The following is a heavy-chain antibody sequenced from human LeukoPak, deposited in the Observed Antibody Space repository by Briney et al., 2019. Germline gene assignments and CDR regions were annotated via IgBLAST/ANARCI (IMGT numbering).Heavy chain of an antibody. CDR1: GFTFSSYW. CDR3: ARPYCSSTSCHDAFDI. Sequence: GGSLRLSCAASGFTFSSYWMNWVRQAPGKGLVWVSRIASDGSSTTYAVSVKGRFTISRDNSKNTLYLQMNSLRAEDTAVYYCARPYCSSTSCHDAFDIWGQGTMVTVSS. CDR2: IASDGSST. V-gene: IGHV3-74*01. D-gene: IGHD2-2*01. J-gene: IGHJ3*02.